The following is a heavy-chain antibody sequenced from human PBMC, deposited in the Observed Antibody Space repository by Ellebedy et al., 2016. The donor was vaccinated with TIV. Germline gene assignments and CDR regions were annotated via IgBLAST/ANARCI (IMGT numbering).Heavy chain of an antibody. Sequence: GESLKISCAASGFTFSNYGMHWVRQAPGKGLEWVAVIWSDGTNKYYADSGKGRFTISRDNSKNTLDLQMNSLRAEDTAAYYCARASTPTYGCFDFWGQGTLVTVSS. D-gene: IGHD3-10*01. CDR2: IWSDGTNK. CDR1: GFTFSNYG. V-gene: IGHV3-33*01. J-gene: IGHJ4*02. CDR3: ARASTPTYGCFDF.